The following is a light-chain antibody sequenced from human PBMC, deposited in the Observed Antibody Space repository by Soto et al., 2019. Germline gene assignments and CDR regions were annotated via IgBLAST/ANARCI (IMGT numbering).Light chain of an antibody. CDR3: QKDISDPEA. Sequence: DIQMTQSPSSLSASVGDRVTITCRASQGISHFLAWYQQEPGTVPKLLLYDASTLQAGVSSRFSGSGSGTDFTLTISSLQPEDGATYYCQKDISDPEAFGQGTQVEIK. CDR1: QGISHF. J-gene: IGKJ1*01. CDR2: DAS. V-gene: IGKV1-27*01.